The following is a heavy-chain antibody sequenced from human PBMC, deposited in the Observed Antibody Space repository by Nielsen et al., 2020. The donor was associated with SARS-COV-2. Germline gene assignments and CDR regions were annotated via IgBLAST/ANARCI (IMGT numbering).Heavy chain of an antibody. CDR2: IWYDGSNK. V-gene: IGHV3-30*02. CDR3: AKSLTGVSYYYGMDV. D-gene: IGHD7-27*01. J-gene: IGHJ6*02. Sequence: GESLKISCAASGFTFSSYGMHWVRQAPGKGLEWVAVIWYDGSNKYYADSVKGRFTISRDNSKNTLYLQMNSLRAEDTAVYYCAKSLTGVSYYYGMDVWGQGTTVTVSS. CDR1: GFTFSSYG.